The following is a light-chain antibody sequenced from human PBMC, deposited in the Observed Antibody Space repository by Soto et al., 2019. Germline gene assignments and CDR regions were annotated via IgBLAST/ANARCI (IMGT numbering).Light chain of an antibody. Sequence: EIVLTQSPGTLSLSPGERATLSCRASQSVSSNYLAWYQQKSGQAPRLLIYGASSRATGIPDRFSGSGSGTDFTLTISKLEPEDFAVYYCQQYGNSPYAFGQGTELE. J-gene: IGKJ2*01. CDR1: QSVSSNY. V-gene: IGKV3-20*01. CDR2: GAS. CDR3: QQYGNSPYA.